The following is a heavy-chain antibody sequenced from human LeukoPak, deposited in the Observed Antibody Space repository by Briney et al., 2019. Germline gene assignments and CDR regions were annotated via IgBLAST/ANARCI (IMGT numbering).Heavy chain of an antibody. CDR3: ARVGAAAGAGVDY. V-gene: IGHV3-30*02. Sequence: PGGSLRLSCAASGFTFSSYGMHWVRQAPGKGLEWVAFIRYDGSNKYYADSVKGRFTISRDNSKNTLYLQMNSLRAEDTAVYYCARVGAAAGAGVDYWGQGSLVTVSS. CDR1: GFTFSSYG. J-gene: IGHJ4*02. CDR2: IRYDGSNK. D-gene: IGHD6-13*01.